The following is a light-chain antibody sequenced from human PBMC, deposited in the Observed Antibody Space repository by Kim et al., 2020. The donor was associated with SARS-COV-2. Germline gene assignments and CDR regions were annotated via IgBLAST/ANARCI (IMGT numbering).Light chain of an antibody. J-gene: IGKJ2*01. CDR3: QQYSDWPRA. CDR2: GAS. Sequence: EIVMTQSPATLSVSPGERATLSCRASQSVSSNLAWYQQRPGQAPRLLIHGASTRATGVPARFSGSGSGTEFTPTISSLQSEDFAVYYCQQYSDWPRAFGQGTKLEI. V-gene: IGKV3-15*01. CDR1: QSVSSN.